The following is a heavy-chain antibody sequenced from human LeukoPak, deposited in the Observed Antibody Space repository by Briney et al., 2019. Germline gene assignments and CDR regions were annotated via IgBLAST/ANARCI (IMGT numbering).Heavy chain of an antibody. CDR1: GGTFSSYA. J-gene: IGHJ2*01. D-gene: IGHD2-2*01. Sequence: SVKVSCKASGGTFSSYAISWVRQATGQGLDWMGGIIPIFGTANYEQKPQGRVTITTDESTSTAYMELSSLRSEDTAVYYCATLRTHHVVVVPAAQNWYFDVWGRGTLVTVSS. CDR3: ATLRTHHVVVVPAAQNWYFDV. V-gene: IGHV1-69*05. CDR2: IIPIFGTA.